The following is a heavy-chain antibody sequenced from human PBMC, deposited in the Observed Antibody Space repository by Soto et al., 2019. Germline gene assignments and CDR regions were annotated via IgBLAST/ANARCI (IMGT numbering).Heavy chain of an antibody. J-gene: IGHJ4*02. Sequence: QVQLVQSGAEVKKPGASVKVSCKASGYTFTSYGISWVRQAPGQGLEWMGWISTYNGNTKYAQKLQGRVTMTTDTATSTAYTELRCLRADDTAVFYCAREMVRGVGSDYWGQGTLVTVSS. CDR3: AREMVRGVGSDY. V-gene: IGHV1-18*01. CDR2: ISTYNGNT. CDR1: GYTFTSYG. D-gene: IGHD3-10*01.